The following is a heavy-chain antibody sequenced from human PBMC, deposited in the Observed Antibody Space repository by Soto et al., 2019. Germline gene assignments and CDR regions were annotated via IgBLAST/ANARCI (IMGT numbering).Heavy chain of an antibody. CDR2: ISAYNGNT. CDR1: GYTFTSYG. J-gene: IGHJ5*02. V-gene: IGHV1-18*01. Sequence: QVQLVQSGAEVKKPGASVKVSCKASGYTFTSYGISWVRQAPGQGLEWMGWISAYNGNTNYAQKLQGRVTMTTDTSKSTAYMELRSLRSDDTAVYYCARDHYHYFPLAAAGTGWFDPWGQGTLVTVSS. D-gene: IGHD6-13*01. CDR3: ARDHYHYFPLAAAGTGWFDP.